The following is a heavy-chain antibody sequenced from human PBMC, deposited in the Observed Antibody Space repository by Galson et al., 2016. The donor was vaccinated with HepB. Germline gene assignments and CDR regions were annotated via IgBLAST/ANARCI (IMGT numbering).Heavy chain of an antibody. J-gene: IGHJ4*02. CDR3: AGYGGNSV. CDR1: GFTFSRYA. Sequence: SLRLSCASSGFTFSRYAMSWVRQAPGKGLECVSTISGSGSDADYAESVRGRMTISRDNSKSTLYLLMNSLRRDDTALYYCAGYGGNSVWGQGTLVTVSS. V-gene: IGHV3-23*01. CDR2: ISGSGSDA. D-gene: IGHD4-23*01.